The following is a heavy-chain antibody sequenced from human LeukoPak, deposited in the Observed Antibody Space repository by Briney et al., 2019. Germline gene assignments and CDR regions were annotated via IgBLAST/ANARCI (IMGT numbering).Heavy chain of an antibody. D-gene: IGHD3-3*01. V-gene: IGHV1-8*01. J-gene: IGHJ3*02. CDR2: MNPNSGNT. Sequence: GASVKVSCKASGYTFTSYDINWMRQATGQGLEWMGWMNPNSGNTGYAQKFQGRVTMTRNTSISTAYMELSSLRSEDTAVYYCARGQVLRFLEWLLYDDAFDIWGQGTMVTVSS. CDR1: GYTFTSYD. CDR3: ARGQVLRFLEWLLYDDAFDI.